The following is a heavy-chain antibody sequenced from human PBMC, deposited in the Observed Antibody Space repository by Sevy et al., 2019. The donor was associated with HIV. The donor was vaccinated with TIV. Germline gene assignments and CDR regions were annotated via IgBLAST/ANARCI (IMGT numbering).Heavy chain of an antibody. CDR3: ARGAEYSSSWSDH. J-gene: IGHJ5*02. V-gene: IGHV3-7*03. Sequence: GESLKISCAASGFTFSSYWMSWVRQAPGKGLEWVANIKQDGSEKYYVDSVNSRFTISRDNAKNSLYLQMNSLRAEDTALYYCARGAEYSSSWSDHWGQGTLVTVSS. CDR2: IKQDGSEK. CDR1: GFTFSSYW. D-gene: IGHD2-2*01.